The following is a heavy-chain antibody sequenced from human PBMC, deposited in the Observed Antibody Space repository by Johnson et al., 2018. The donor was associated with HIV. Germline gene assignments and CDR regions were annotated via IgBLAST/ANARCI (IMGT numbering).Heavy chain of an antibody. CDR2: IGTAGDT. CDR1: GFTVSNNY. J-gene: IGHJ3*02. Sequence: VQLVESGGGLIQPGGSLRLSCAASGFTVSNNYMSWVRQAPGKGLEWVSDIGTAGDTYYPGSVKGRFTISRDNSKNMLYLQTNSLRAEDTAVYYCASGSGSDWNVFDIWGQGTMVIVSS. V-gene: IGHV3-66*02. D-gene: IGHD1-26*01. CDR3: ASGSGSDWNVFDI.